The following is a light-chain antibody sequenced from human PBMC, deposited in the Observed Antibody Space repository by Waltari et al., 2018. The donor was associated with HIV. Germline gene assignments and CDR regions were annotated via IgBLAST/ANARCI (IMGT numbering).Light chain of an antibody. Sequence: SRLTQDPAVSVALGQTVRITCQGDSLRSDYASWYQQKPGQAPKLLVYGKNYRPLGIPDRFMVSNSRDTASLTITGARAEDEAAYYCDSRDSGSDQWVFGGGTTLTVL. CDR2: GKN. J-gene: IGLJ3*02. V-gene: IGLV3-19*01. CDR3: DSRDSGSDQWV. CDR1: SLRSDY.